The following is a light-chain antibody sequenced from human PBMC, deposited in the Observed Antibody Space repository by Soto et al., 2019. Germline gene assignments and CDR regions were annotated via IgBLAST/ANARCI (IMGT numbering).Light chain of an antibody. CDR1: HSINSNY. CDR3: QQYSSSPLT. CDR2: GTS. V-gene: IGKV3-20*01. J-gene: IGKJ4*01. Sequence: LVLTQSPGTLSLSPGERATLSCRARHSINSNYLAWYQQKPGQAPRLLIYGTSTRAAGISDRFSGSGSGTDFTLTISRLEPEDSAMYFCQQYSSSPLTFGGGTKLEIK.